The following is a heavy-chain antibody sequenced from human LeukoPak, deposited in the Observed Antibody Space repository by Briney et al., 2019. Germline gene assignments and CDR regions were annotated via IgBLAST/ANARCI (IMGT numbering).Heavy chain of an antibody. CDR3: ARATTVVTSGIDY. Sequence: PSETLSLTCAVSGGSISSSNWWSWVRQPPGKGLEWIGEIYHSGSTNYNPSLKSRVTISVDKSKNQFSLKLSSVTAADTAVYYCARATTVVTSGIDYWGQGTLVTVSS. J-gene: IGHJ4*02. CDR2: IYHSGST. V-gene: IGHV4-4*02. D-gene: IGHD4-23*01. CDR1: GGSISSSNW.